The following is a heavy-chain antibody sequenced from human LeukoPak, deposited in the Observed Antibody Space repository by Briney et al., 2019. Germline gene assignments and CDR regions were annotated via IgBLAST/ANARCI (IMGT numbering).Heavy chain of an antibody. Sequence: PGGSLRLSCAASGFTFSSYGMHWVRQAPGKGLEWVAFIRYDGSNTYYADSVKGRFTISRDNSKNTLYLQMSSLRPEDTAVYYCAKVPRYCSGGSCHGYYYMDVWGKGTTVTISS. CDR1: GFTFSSYG. J-gene: IGHJ6*03. V-gene: IGHV3-30*02. CDR2: IRYDGSNT. D-gene: IGHD2-15*01. CDR3: AKVPRYCSGGSCHGYYYMDV.